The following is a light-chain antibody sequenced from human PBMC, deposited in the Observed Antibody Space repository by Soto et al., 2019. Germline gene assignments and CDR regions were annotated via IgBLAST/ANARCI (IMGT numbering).Light chain of an antibody. CDR2: KNN. J-gene: IGLJ7*01. CDR3: AAWDDSLSGPGV. V-gene: IGLV1-47*01. Sequence: QTVVTQPPSASGTPGQWVTISCSGSSSNIGNFYVYWYQQLPGTAPKLLIYKNNQRPLGVPDRFSGSKSGTSASLAISGLRSEDEADYYCAAWDDSLSGPGVFGGGTKLTVL. CDR1: SSNIGNFY.